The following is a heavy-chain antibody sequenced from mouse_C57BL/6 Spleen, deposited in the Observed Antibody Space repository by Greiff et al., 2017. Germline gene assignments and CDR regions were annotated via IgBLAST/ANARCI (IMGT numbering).Heavy chain of an antibody. V-gene: IGHV5-17*01. Sequence: EVHLVESGGGLVKPGGSLKLSCAASGFTFSDYGMHWVRQAPEKGLEWVAYISSGSSTIYYADTVKGRFTISRDNAKNTLFLQMTSLRSEDTAMYYCARRAYYSNYGGDYYAMDYWGQGTSVTVSS. J-gene: IGHJ4*01. D-gene: IGHD2-5*01. CDR2: ISSGSSTI. CDR3: ARRAYYSNYGGDYYAMDY. CDR1: GFTFSDYG.